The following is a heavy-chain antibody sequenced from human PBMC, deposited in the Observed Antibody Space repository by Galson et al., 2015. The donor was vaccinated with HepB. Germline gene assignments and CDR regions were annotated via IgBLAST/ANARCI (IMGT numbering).Heavy chain of an antibody. CDR3: ASAAAVPGAILFLDI. J-gene: IGHJ3*02. D-gene: IGHD2-2*01. CDR1: GGTFSTYA. CDR2: IIPMLGIT. Sequence: SVKVSCKASGGTFSTYAFTWVRQAPGQGLEWMGRIIPMLGITNYAQKFQGRVTITADKSTSTAYMELNSLRSEDTAVYYCASAAAVPGAILFLDIWGQGTMVTVSS. V-gene: IGHV1-69*04.